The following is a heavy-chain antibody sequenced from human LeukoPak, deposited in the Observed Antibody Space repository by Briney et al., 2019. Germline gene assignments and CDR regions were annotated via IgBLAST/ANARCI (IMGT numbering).Heavy chain of an antibody. CDR2: IIGSGGSR. V-gene: IGHV3-23*01. CDR3: AKGSKGTYDY. CDR1: GFTFSSDV. J-gene: IGHJ4*02. Sequence: GGSLRLSCVASGFTFSSDVMAWVRQAPGKGLEWVSSIIGSGGSRYYADSVKGRVTISRDNSKNTLYLQIYSLRAEDTAIYYCAKGSKGTYDYWGQGTLVTASS.